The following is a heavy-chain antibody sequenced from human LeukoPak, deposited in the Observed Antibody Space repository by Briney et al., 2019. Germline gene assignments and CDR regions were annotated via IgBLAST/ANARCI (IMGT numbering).Heavy chain of an antibody. CDR2: IWYDGSNK. CDR1: GFTFSNYD. CDR3: AREGYDSSGYYGFDY. V-gene: IGHV3-33*08. J-gene: IGHJ4*02. Sequence: GGSLRLSCAASGFTFSNYDMTWVRQAPGKGLEWVAVIWYDGSNKYYADSVKGRFTISRDNSKNTLYLQMNSLRAEDTAVYYCAREGYDSSGYYGFDYWGQGTLVTVSS. D-gene: IGHD3-22*01.